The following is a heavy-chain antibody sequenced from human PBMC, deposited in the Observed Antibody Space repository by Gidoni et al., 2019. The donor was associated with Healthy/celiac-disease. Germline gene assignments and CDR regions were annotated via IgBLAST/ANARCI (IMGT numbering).Heavy chain of an antibody. V-gene: IGHV3-23*01. Sequence: EVQLLESGGGLVQPGGSLRLSCAASGFTFSSYAMTWVRQAPGKGLEWVSAISGGGGSTYYADSVKGRFTISRDNSKNTLYLQMNSLRAEDTAVYYCAKEPSYCGGDCYLGRGAFDIWGQGTMVTVSS. CDR1: GFTFSSYA. CDR3: AKEPSYCGGDCYLGRGAFDI. CDR2: ISGGGGST. D-gene: IGHD2-21*01. J-gene: IGHJ3*02.